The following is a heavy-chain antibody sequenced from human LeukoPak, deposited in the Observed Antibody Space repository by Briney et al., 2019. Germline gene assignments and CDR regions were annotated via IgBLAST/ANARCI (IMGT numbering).Heavy chain of an antibody. D-gene: IGHD3-10*01. CDR1: GFTFSSYG. CDR2: ISGNGGET. J-gene: IGHJ4*02. V-gene: IGHV3-23*01. CDR3: ASYYYGSGRASESFDY. Sequence: GGSLRLSCAASGFTFSSYGVSWVRQAPGKGLEWVSTISGNGGETYHADSVKGRFTISRDNSKNTLYLQMNSLRADDTAVYYCASYYYGSGRASESFDYWGQGTLVTVSS.